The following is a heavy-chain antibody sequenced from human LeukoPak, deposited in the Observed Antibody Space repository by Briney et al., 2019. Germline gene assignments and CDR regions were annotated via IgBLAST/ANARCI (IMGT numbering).Heavy chain of an antibody. CDR2: ISYDGSNK. J-gene: IGHJ6*03. V-gene: IGHV3-30-3*01. Sequence: GRSLRLSCAASGFTFSSYAMHWVRQAPGKGLEWVAVISYDGSNKYYADSVKGRFTISRDNSKNTLYLQMNSLRAEDTAMYYCARERSGYDFWSGTKYMDVWGKGTTVTVSS. D-gene: IGHD3-3*01. CDR1: GFTFSSYA. CDR3: ARERSGYDFWSGTKYMDV.